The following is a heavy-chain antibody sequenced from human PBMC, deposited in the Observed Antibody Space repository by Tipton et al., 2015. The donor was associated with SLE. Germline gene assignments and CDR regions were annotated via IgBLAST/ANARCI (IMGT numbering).Heavy chain of an antibody. CDR1: GYFFSSGHYSGYF. J-gene: IGHJ2*01. Sequence: TLFLTCAVSGYFFSSGHYSGYFRGWIRQPPGKGLEWIGNIYDSGKTYYNPSLTSRVTILIDMSKNQFSLKLSSVTAADTALYYCARVDRGPRYFDLWGRGTLVTVSS. V-gene: IGHV4-38-2*01. CDR2: IYDSGKT. CDR3: ARVDRGPRYFDL. D-gene: IGHD5-12*01.